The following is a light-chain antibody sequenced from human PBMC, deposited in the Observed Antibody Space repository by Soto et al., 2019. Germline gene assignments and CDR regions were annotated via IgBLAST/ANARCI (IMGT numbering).Light chain of an antibody. Sequence: IQMTQSPSTLSGSVGDRVTITCRASQTISSWLAWYQQKPRKAPKLLIYKASTLKSGVPSRFRGSGSGTEFPLTISSLQPDDFATYYCQHYNSYSEAFGQGTKVDIK. J-gene: IGKJ1*01. V-gene: IGKV1-5*03. CDR1: QTISSW. CDR2: KAS. CDR3: QHYNSYSEA.